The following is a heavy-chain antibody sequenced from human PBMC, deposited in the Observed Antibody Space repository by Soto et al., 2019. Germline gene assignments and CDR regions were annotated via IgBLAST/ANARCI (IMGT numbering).Heavy chain of an antibody. D-gene: IGHD3-10*01. CDR2: IYYSGST. J-gene: IGHJ5*02. Sequence: SETLSLTCTVSGGSISSGDYYWSWIRQPPGKGLEWIGYIYYSGSTYYNPSLKSRVTISVDTSKNQFSLKLSSVTAADTAVYYCARMLVLLWFGETTLHWFDPWGQGTLVTVSS. V-gene: IGHV4-30-4*01. CDR3: ARMLVLLWFGETTLHWFDP. CDR1: GGSISSGDYY.